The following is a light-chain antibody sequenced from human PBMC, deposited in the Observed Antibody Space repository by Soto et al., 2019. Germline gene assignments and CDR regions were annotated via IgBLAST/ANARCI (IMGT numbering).Light chain of an antibody. CDR1: SSDVGRYKY. Sequence: QSALTQPASVSGSPGQSITISCTGTSSDVGRYKYVSWFQQHPGKAPKLIISEVSDRPSGVSTRFSGSKSGNTASLTISGLQPEDEADYYCSSYTTSGTPYVFGTGTKLTVL. CDR2: EVS. J-gene: IGLJ1*01. V-gene: IGLV2-14*01. CDR3: SSYTTSGTPYV.